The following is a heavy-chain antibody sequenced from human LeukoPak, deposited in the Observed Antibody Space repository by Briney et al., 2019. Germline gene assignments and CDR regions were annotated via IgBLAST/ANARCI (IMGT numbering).Heavy chain of an antibody. V-gene: IGHV3-15*01. Sequence: PGGSLRLSCAASGFTFSNAWMSWVRQAPGKGLEWVGRIKSKTDGGTTDYAAPVKGRFTISRDDSKNTLYLQMNSLRAEDTAVYYCARSSYDFWSGYYLDYWGQGTLVTVSS. CDR2: IKSKTDGGTT. D-gene: IGHD3-3*01. J-gene: IGHJ4*02. CDR3: ARSSYDFWSGYYLDY. CDR1: GFTFSNAW.